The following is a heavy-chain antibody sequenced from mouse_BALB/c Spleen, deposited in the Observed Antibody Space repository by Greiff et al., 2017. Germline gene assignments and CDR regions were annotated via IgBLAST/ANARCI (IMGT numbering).Heavy chain of an antibody. V-gene: IGHV1-9*01. CDR2: ILPGSGST. D-gene: IGHD2-14*01. J-gene: IGHJ1*01. CDR3: ARSEVQEYFDV. CDR1: GYTFSSYW. Sequence: QVQLQQSGAELMKPGASVKISCKATGYTFSSYWIEWVKQRPGHGLEWIGEILPGSGSTNYNEKFKGKATFTADTSSNTAYMQLSSLTSEDSAVYYCARSEVQEYFDVWGAGTTVTVSS.